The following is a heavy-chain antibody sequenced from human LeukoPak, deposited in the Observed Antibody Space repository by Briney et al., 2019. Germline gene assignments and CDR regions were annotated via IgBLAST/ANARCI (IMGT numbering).Heavy chain of an antibody. V-gene: IGHV3-9*01. Sequence: GRSLRLSCAASGFTFDDYAMHWVRQAPGKGLEWVSGISWNSGSIGYADSVKGRFTISRDNAKNSLYLQMNSLRAEDTALYYCAKDMYSAGGFQHWGQGTLVTVSS. CDR3: AKDMYSAGGFQH. J-gene: IGHJ1*01. D-gene: IGHD2-8*01. CDR2: ISWNSGSI. CDR1: GFTFDDYA.